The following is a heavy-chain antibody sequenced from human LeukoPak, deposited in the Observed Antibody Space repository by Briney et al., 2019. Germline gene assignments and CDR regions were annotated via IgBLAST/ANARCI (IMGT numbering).Heavy chain of an antibody. CDR1: GNAFITYA. Sequence: ASVKISCKASGNAFITYAMYWVRQAPGQRLEWMGWINDGDGDTRYSRRFQGRVTMTRDTSARTAYMELSSLRSEDTAVYYCASDAFDIWGQGTMVIVSS. V-gene: IGHV1-3*01. CDR2: INDGDGDT. J-gene: IGHJ3*02. CDR3: ASDAFDI.